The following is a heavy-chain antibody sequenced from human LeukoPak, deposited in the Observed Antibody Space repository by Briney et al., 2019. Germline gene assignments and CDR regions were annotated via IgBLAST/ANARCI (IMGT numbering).Heavy chain of an antibody. CDR2: IYTSGST. J-gene: IGHJ4*02. CDR3: AKGARITMVRGVIIPDFDY. D-gene: IGHD3-10*01. CDR1: GGSISSYY. V-gene: IGHV4-4*07. Sequence: PSETLSLTCTVSGGSISSYYWSWIRQPAGKGLEWIGRIYTSGSTNYNPSLKSRVTMSVDTSKNQFSLKLSSVTAADTAVYYCAKGARITMVRGVIIPDFDYWGQGTLVTVSS.